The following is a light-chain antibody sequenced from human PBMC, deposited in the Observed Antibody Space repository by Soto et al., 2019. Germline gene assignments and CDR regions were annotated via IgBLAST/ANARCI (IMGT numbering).Light chain of an antibody. CDR3: QQYGGYSWT. V-gene: IGKV1-5*03. Sequence: DIQMTQSPSTLSASVGDRVIITCLASPSISTSVAWYQQKPGKPPNLLIYKASLLKSGVPSRFSGSGSGTDVTLTIRSLQPDDLATYYCQQYGGYSWTFGQGTKVEI. J-gene: IGKJ1*01. CDR1: PSISTS. CDR2: KAS.